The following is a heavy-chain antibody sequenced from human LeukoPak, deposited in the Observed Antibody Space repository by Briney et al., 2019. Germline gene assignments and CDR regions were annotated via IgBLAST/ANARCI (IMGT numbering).Heavy chain of an antibody. CDR3: ARDYYDSSGYRHDAFDI. CDR2: IYSGGST. CDR1: GFTFSSNY. D-gene: IGHD3-22*01. V-gene: IGHV3-53*01. Sequence: PGGSLRLSCAASGFTFSSNYMSWVRQAPGKGLDWVSVIYSGGSTYYADSVKGRFTISRDNSKNTLYLQMNSLRAEDTAVYYCARDYYDSSGYRHDAFDIWGQGTMVTVSS. J-gene: IGHJ3*02.